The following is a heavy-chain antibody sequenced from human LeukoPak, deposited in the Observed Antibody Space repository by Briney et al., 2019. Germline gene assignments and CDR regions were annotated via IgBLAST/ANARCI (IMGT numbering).Heavy chain of an antibody. D-gene: IGHD6-25*01. J-gene: IGHJ5*02. V-gene: IGHV3-30*02. CDR2: IRYDGSDD. CDR1: GFTFSTYN. CDR3: AKAVQGAAVRWFDP. Sequence: GGSLRLSCAASGFTFSTYNMHWVRQAPGKGLEWVAFIRYDGSDDDYTDSVKGRFTIFRDNSKNTLYLQMNSLRAEDTAVYYCAKAVQGAAVRWFDPWGQGTLVTVSA.